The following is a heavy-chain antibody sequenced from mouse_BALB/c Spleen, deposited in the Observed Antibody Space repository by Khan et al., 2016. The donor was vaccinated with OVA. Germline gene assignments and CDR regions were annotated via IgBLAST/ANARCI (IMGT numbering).Heavy chain of an antibody. CDR3: ARWYYGSTWFAY. J-gene: IGHJ3*01. CDR1: GYTFTEYT. Sequence: EVQLQQSGPELVKPGASVKISCKTSGYTFTEYTMHWVKQSHEKSLEWIGSINPNNGGATYSQEFKGKATLTVDKSSSTAYMELRSLTSEDSAVYYCARWYYGSTWFAYWGQGTLVTVSA. D-gene: IGHD1-1*01. CDR2: INPNNGGA. V-gene: IGHV1-18*01.